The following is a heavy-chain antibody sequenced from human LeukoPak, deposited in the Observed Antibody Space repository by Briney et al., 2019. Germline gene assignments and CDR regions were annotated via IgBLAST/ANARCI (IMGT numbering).Heavy chain of an antibody. V-gene: IGHV3-66*01. Sequence: GGSLRLSCAASGFTVSSNYMSWVRQAPGKGLEWVSVISSGGSTNYADSVKGRFTISRDNSKHTLNLQMNSLRAEDTAVYYCARDSMIVGWYFQHWGQGTLVTVSS. CDR3: ARDSMIVGWYFQH. CDR1: GFTVSSNY. J-gene: IGHJ1*01. D-gene: IGHD3-22*01. CDR2: ISSGGST.